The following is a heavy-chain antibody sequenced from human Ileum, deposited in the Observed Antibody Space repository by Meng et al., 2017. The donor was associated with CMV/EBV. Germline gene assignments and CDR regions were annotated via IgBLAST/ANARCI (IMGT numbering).Heavy chain of an antibody. CDR2: INWDGTNT. CDR1: GFTFDDYS. Sequence: VQLGESGGLVVQPGGSLSLSCAASGFTFDDYSMHWVRQRPGKGLEWISIINWDGTNTDYADSVRGRFTISRDNSRNSLYLEMNSLRTEDTAFYFCARDGHWGQGTLVTVSS. CDR3: ARDGH. J-gene: IGHJ4*02. V-gene: IGHV3-43*01.